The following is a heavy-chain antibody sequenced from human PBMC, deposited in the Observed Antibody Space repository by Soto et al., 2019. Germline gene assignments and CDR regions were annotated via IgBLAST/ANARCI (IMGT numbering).Heavy chain of an antibody. Sequence: EVQLVESGGALVPPGGSLRLSCAASGFTFSYYDMHWVRQAEGKGLEWVAAIGTSDDTYYADSVQGRFSISREDAKDCLYLQMSSLRAEDTAVYYCARELLGAIDYWGQGTLVTVSS. CDR1: GFTFSYYD. D-gene: IGHD3-16*01. CDR2: IGTSDDT. J-gene: IGHJ4*02. CDR3: ARELLGAIDY. V-gene: IGHV3-13*01.